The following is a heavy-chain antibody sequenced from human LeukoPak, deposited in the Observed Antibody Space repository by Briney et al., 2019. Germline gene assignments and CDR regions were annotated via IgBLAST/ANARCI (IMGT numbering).Heavy chain of an antibody. CDR2: IYYSGST. CDR3: AREGDPQGDAFDI. Sequence: SETLSLTCTVSGGSISSGGYYWSWIRQHPGKGLEWIGYIYYSGSTYYNPSLKSRVTISVDTSKNQFSLKLSSVTAADTAVYYCAREGDPQGDAFDIWGQGTMVTVSS. V-gene: IGHV4-31*03. J-gene: IGHJ3*02. CDR1: GGSISSGGYY.